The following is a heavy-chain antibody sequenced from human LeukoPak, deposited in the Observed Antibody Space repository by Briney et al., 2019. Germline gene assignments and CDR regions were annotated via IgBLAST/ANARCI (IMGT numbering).Heavy chain of an antibody. D-gene: IGHD3-9*01. Sequence: SETLSLTCAVSGGSISSSNWWSWVRQPPGKGLEWIGEIYHSGSTNYNPSLKSRVTISVDKSKNQFSLKLSSVTAADTAVYYCARDRKDYDILTGYYRRSRYYYYGMDVWGKGTTVIVSS. CDR2: IYHSGST. CDR1: GGSISSSNW. V-gene: IGHV4-4*02. CDR3: ARDRKDYDILTGYYRRSRYYYYGMDV. J-gene: IGHJ6*04.